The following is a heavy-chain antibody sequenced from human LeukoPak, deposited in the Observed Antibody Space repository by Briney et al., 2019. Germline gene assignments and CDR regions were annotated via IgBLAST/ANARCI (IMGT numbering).Heavy chain of an antibody. J-gene: IGHJ6*02. CDR3: ARDRPPHFLQCSLQNGMDV. CDR1: GGTFSSYA. D-gene: IGHD3-3*01. CDR2: IIPIFGIA. V-gene: IGHV1-69*04. Sequence: SVKVSCKASGGTFSSYAISWVRQAPAQGLEWMGRIIPIFGIANSAQKFQGRVTITADKSTSTAYMELSSLRSEDTAVYFCARDRPPHFLQCSLQNGMDVWGQGTTVTVSS.